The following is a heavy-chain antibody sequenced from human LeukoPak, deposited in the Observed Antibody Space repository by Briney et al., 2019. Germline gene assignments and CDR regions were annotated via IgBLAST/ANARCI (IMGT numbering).Heavy chain of an antibody. V-gene: IGHV4-59*01. CDR3: ASGYSGYDVLDY. CDR1: GGSISSYY. D-gene: IGHD5-12*01. CDR2: IYYSGST. J-gene: IGHJ4*02. Sequence: PSETLSLTCTVSGGSISSYYWSWIRQPPGKGLEWIGYIYYSGSTNYNPSLKSRVTISVDTSKNQFSLKLSSVTAADTAVYYCASGYSGYDVLDYWGQGTLVTVSS.